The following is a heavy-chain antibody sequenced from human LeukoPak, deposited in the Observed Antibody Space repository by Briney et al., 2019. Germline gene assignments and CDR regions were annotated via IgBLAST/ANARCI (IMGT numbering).Heavy chain of an antibody. D-gene: IGHD1-26*01. Sequence: GGSLRLSCAASGFTFSSYTMNWVRQAPGKGLEWVSSISSRGSYIYYADSVTGRFTTSRDNAKNSLYLQMNSLRVEDTAVYYCARGVGGGSDYWGQGTLVTVSS. CDR1: GFTFSSYT. CDR3: ARGVGGGSDY. V-gene: IGHV3-21*01. J-gene: IGHJ4*02. CDR2: ISSRGSYI.